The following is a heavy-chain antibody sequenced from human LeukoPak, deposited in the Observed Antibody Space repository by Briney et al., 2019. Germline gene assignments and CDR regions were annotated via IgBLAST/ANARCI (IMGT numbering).Heavy chain of an antibody. V-gene: IGHV3-30*02. D-gene: IGHD2-2*01. CDR3: AKTSVGVPAATSYFDY. J-gene: IGHJ4*02. CDR2: IRYDGSNK. Sequence: GGSLRLSCAASGFTFSSYGMHWVRQDPGKGLEWVAFIRYDGSNKYYADSVKGRFTISRDNSKNTLYLQMNSLRAEDTAVYYCAKTSVGVPAATSYFDYWGQGTLVTVSS. CDR1: GFTFSSYG.